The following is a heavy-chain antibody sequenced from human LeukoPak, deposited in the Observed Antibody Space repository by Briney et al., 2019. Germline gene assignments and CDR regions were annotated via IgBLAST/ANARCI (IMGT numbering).Heavy chain of an antibody. D-gene: IGHD3-22*01. V-gene: IGHV4-59*08. Sequence: PSETLSLTCTVSGGSISSYYWSWIRQPPGKGLEWIGYIYYSGSTNYNPSLKSRVTISVDTSKNQFSLKLSSVTAADTAVYYCARQTVFRSYYDSSGYPTNWFDPWGQGTLVTVSS. CDR2: IYYSGST. CDR3: ARQTVFRSYYDSSGYPTNWFDP. J-gene: IGHJ5*02. CDR1: GGSISSYY.